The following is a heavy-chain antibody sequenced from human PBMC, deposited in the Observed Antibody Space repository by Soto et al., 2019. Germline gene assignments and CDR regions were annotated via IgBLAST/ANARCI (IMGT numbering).Heavy chain of an antibody. D-gene: IGHD4-17*01. CDR3: ARDSGGTTVAFGRDV. V-gene: IGHV1-69*01. Sequence: QVQLVQSGAEVKKPGSSVKVSCKASGGTFSSYAISWVRQAPGQGLEWMGGIIPIFGTANYAQKVQGRVTITAGEATSTAYMELSRLRSEDTAVYYWARDSGGTTVAFGRDVWGQWTTVTVSS. CDR1: GGTFSSYA. CDR2: IIPIFGTA. J-gene: IGHJ6*02.